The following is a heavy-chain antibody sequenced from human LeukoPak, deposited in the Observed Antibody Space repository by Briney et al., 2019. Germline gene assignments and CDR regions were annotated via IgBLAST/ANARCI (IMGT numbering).Heavy chain of an antibody. D-gene: IGHD3-10*01. Sequence: SETLSLTCTVSGGSISSGHYFWSWIRQPAGRGLEWIGYIYYSGSTNYNPSLKSRVTISVDTSKNQFSLKLSSVTAADTAVYYCARGKDVLLWFGEYYFDYWGQGALVTVSS. CDR3: ARGKDVLLWFGEYYFDY. CDR1: GGSISSGHYF. J-gene: IGHJ4*02. CDR2: IYYSGST. V-gene: IGHV4-61*10.